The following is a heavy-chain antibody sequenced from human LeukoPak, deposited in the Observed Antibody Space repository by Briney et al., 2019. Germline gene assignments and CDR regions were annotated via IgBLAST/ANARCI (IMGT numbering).Heavy chain of an antibody. J-gene: IGHJ3*02. CDR2: IYPGDSDT. V-gene: IGHV5-51*01. Sequence: GESLKISCKGSGYSFTTYWIGWVRQLPGKGLERMGIIYPGDSDTRYSPSFQGQVTISVDKSISTAYLQWSSLKASDTAMYYCARHVLSLKRGYSGYALDAFDIWGRGTMVTVSS. D-gene: IGHD5-12*01. CDR1: GYSFTTYW. CDR3: ARHVLSLKRGYSGYALDAFDI.